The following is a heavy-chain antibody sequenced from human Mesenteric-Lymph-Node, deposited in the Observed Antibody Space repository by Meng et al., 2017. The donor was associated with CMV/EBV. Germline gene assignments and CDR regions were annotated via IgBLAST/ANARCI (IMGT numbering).Heavy chain of an antibody. Sequence: FTFSSYAMSWVRQAPGKGLEWVSAISGSGGSTYYADSVKGRFTISRDNSKNTLYLQMNSLRAEDTAVYYCAKMGFGSTVTPKGNWFDPWGQGTLVTVSS. CDR3: AKMGFGSTVTPKGNWFDP. D-gene: IGHD4-17*01. J-gene: IGHJ5*02. V-gene: IGHV3-23*01. CDR1: FTFSSYA. CDR2: ISGSGGST.